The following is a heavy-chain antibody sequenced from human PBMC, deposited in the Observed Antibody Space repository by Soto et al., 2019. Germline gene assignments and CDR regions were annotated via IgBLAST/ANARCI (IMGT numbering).Heavy chain of an antibody. CDR3: AKDSGRSGGGVEFDP. V-gene: IGHV3-30*18. CDR1: GFIFKTYG. CDR2: ISYDGRNK. Sequence: HPGGSLRLSCVASGFIFKTYGMHWVRQAPGKGLEWVAVISYDGRNKDYADSVKGRFTISRDNSKNTLYLQMNSLRAEDTAVYYCAKDSGRSGGGVEFDPWGQGTLVTVSS. J-gene: IGHJ5*02. D-gene: IGHD2-15*01.